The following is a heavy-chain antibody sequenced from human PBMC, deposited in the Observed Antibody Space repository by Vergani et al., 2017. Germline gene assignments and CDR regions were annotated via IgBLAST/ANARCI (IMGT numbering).Heavy chain of an antibody. CDR1: GGSISSYY. CDR3: ARGPLWFVEFSFDY. CDR2: IYYSGST. J-gene: IGHJ4*02. D-gene: IGHD3-10*01. V-gene: IGHV4-59*01. Sequence: QVQLQESGPGLVKPSETLSLTCTVSGGSISSYYWSWFRQPPGKGLEWIGYIYYSGSTNYNPSLKSRVTISVDTSKNQFSLKLSSVTAADTAVYYCARGPLWFVEFSFDYWGQGTLVTVSS.